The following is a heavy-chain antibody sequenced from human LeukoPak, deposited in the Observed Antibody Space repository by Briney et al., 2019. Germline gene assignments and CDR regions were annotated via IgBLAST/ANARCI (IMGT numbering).Heavy chain of an antibody. Sequence: GGSLRLSCAASGFTFSSYAMHWVRQAPGKGPEWVAVISYGGSNKYYADSVKGRFTISRDNSKNTLYLQMNSLRAEDTAVYYCAREGYSYYDFWSGYYRGEYFDYWGQGTLVTVSS. CDR3: AREGYSYYDFWSGYYRGEYFDY. CDR2: ISYGGSNK. CDR1: GFTFSSYA. V-gene: IGHV3-30-3*01. J-gene: IGHJ4*02. D-gene: IGHD3-3*01.